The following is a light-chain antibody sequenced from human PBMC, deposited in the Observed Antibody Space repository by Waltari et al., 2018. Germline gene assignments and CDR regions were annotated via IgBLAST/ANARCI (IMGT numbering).Light chain of an antibody. Sequence: EIILTQSPATLSLSPGDRATLSCRASQSFSNSLSWYQQKPGQAPRLLIYDASTRATGIPARFSGSGSGTDFTLTIGSLEPEDFAVYFCLQRSNWPPTFGGGTTVEIK. CDR2: DAS. V-gene: IGKV3-11*01. J-gene: IGKJ4*01. CDR3: LQRSNWPPT. CDR1: QSFSNS.